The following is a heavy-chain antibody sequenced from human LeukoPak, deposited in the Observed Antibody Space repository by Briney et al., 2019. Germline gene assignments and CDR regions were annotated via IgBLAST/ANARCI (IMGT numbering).Heavy chain of an antibody. V-gene: IGHV4-39*01. Sequence: SETLSLTCTVSGGSISSSSYYWGWIRQPPGKGLEWIGSIYYSGSTYYNPSLKSRVTISVDTSKNQFSLKLSSVTAADTAVYYCASPGALTTVTTFFDYWGQGTLVTVSS. D-gene: IGHD4-11*01. J-gene: IGHJ4*02. CDR3: ASPGALTTVTTFFDY. CDR1: GGSISSSSYY. CDR2: IYYSGST.